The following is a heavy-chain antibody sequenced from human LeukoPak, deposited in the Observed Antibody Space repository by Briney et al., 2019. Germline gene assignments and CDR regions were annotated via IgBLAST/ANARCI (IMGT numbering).Heavy chain of an antibody. J-gene: IGHJ4*02. V-gene: IGHV1-18*01. D-gene: IGHD6-19*01. CDR2: INANNGNI. CDR1: GYTFTSYG. Sequence: GASVKVSCKASGYTFTSYGITWVRQAPGQGLEWMGWINANNGNINYAQNLQGRVTMTRDTSTSTAYMELRSLRSDDTAVYYCAKDQERKKGWLAYFDYWGQGTLVTVSS. CDR3: AKDQERKKGWLAYFDY.